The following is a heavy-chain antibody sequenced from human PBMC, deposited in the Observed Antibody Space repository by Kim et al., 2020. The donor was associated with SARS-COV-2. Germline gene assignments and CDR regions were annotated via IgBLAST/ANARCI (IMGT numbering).Heavy chain of an antibody. CDR3: ANFRNRRGYSSSSGDY. CDR1: GFTFSSYA. CDR2: ISGSGGST. J-gene: IGHJ4*02. D-gene: IGHD6-6*01. Sequence: GGSLRLSCAASGFTFSSYAMSWVRQAPGKGLEWVSAISGSGGSTYYADSVKGRFTISRDNSKNTLYLQMNSLRAEDTAVYYCANFRNRRGYSSSSGDYWGQGTLVTVSS. V-gene: IGHV3-23*01.